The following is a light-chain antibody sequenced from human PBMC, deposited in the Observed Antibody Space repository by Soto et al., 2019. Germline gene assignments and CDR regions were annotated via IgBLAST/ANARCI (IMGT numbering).Light chain of an antibody. J-gene: IGLJ1*01. V-gene: IGLV2-14*01. CDR2: DVS. Sequence: QSALTQPASVSGSPGQSITISCTGTSSGVGGYNYVSWYQQHPGKAPKLMIFDVSDRPSGVSNRFSGSKSGNTASLTISGLQADDEADYYCSSHTTSSTRVFGTGTKVTVL. CDR3: SSHTTSSTRV. CDR1: SSGVGGYNY.